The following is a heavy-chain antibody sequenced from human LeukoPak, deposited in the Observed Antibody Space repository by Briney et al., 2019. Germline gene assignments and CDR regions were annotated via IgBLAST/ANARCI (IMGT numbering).Heavy chain of an antibody. CDR2: TNWNGGST. CDR1: GFTFDDYG. J-gene: IGHJ4*02. D-gene: IGHD2-15*01. V-gene: IGHV3-20*04. CDR3: ARDCSGGSCQVRDC. Sequence: PGGSLRLSCAASGFTFDDYGMSWVRQAPGKGLEWASGTNWNGGSTGYADSVKGRFTISRDNAKNSLYLQMNSLRAEDTALYYCARDCSGGSCQVRDCWGQGTLVTASS.